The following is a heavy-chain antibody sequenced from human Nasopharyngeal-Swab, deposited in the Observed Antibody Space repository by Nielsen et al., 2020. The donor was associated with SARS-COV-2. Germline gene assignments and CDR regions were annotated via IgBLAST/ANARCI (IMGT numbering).Heavy chain of an antibody. D-gene: IGHD1-26*01. CDR1: GFTFSSYS. J-gene: IGHJ6*03. CDR3: ARVGGATNHYYYYMDV. Sequence: GESLKISCAASGFTFSSYSMNWVRQAPGKGLEWVSSISSSSSYIYYADSVKGRFNISRDNAKNSLYLQMNSLRAEDTAVYYCARVGGATNHYYYYMDVWGKGTTVTVSS. CDR2: ISSSSSYI. V-gene: IGHV3-21*01.